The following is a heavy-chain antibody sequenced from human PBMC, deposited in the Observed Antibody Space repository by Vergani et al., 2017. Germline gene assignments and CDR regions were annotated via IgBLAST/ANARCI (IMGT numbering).Heavy chain of an antibody. D-gene: IGHD6-6*01. Sequence: EVQLLESGGGLVQPGGSLRLSCAASGFTFSSYAMSGVRQAPGKGLEWVSAISGSGGSTYYADSVKGRFTISRDNSKNTLDLQMNSLRAEATDVYYCAKVGPIAARPREFDYWGQGTLVTVSS. CDR3: AKVGPIAARPREFDY. CDR1: GFTFSSYA. CDR2: ISGSGGST. V-gene: IGHV3-23*01. J-gene: IGHJ4*02.